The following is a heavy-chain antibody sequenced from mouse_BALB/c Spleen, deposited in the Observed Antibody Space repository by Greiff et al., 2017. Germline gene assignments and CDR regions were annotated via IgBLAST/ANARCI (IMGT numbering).Heavy chain of an antibody. CDR1: GYTFTDYN. Sequence: VQLQQFGAELVKPGASVKISCKASGYTFTDYNMDWVKQSHGKSLEWIGDINPNYVSTSYNQKFKGKATLTVDKSSSTAYMELRSLTSEDTAVYYCARWGDYYAMDYWGQGTSVTVSS. CDR2: INPNYVST. J-gene: IGHJ4*01. CDR3: ARWGDYYAMDY. V-gene: IGHV1-18*01.